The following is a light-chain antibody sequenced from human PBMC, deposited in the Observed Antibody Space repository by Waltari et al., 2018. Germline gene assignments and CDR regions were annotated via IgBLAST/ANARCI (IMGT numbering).Light chain of an antibody. V-gene: IGLV2-23*01. CDR2: EGS. CDR1: SSDVGSYTL. J-gene: IGLJ1*01. CDR3: CSYAGIGTLYV. Sequence: QSALTQPASVSGSPGQSITISCTGTSSDVGSYTLVSWYQQHPGKSPKLMIYEGSKRPSGVSNRFSGSKSGNTASLTISGLQAEDEADYYCCSYAGIGTLYVFGTGTKVTVL.